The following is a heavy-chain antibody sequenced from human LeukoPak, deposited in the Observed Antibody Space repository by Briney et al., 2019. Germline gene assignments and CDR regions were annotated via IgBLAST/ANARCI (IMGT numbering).Heavy chain of an antibody. CDR3: ARYHDILKRFDF. D-gene: IGHD3-9*01. CDR2: ITYDGSSK. CDR1: GFTFSNYG. V-gene: IGHV3-30*03. Sequence: GGSLRLSCAASGFTFSNYGMHWVRQAPGKGLEWVAVITYDGSSKSYADSVNGRFTISRDSSGNTLYLQMNSLRAEDTAVYYCARYHDILKRFDFWGQGTLVTVSS. J-gene: IGHJ4*02.